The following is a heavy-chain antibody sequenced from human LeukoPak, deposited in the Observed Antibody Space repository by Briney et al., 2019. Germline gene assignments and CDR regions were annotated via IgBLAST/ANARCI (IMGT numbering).Heavy chain of an antibody. CDR1: GYTFTSYA. V-gene: IGHV1-3*01. CDR3: ARSSFWSGYYYFDY. CDR2: INAGNGNT. Sequence: GASVKVSCKASGYTFTSYAMHWVRQAPGQRLEWMGWINAGNGNTKYSQKFQGRVTITRDTSASTAYMELSSLRSEDTAVYYCARSSFWSGYYYFDYWGQGTLVTVSS. J-gene: IGHJ4*02. D-gene: IGHD3-3*01.